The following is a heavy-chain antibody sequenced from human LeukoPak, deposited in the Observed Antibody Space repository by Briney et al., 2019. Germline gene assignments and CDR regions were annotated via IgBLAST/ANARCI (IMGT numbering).Heavy chain of an antibody. CDR2: IWYDGSNK. D-gene: IGHD5-24*01. CDR1: GFTFSSYG. Sequence: PGGSLRLSCAASGFTFSSYGMHWVRQAPGKGLEWVAVIWYDGSNKYYADSVKGRFTISRDNSKNTLYLQMNSLRAEDTAVYYCARFWGYGYNSKYGLDYWGQGTLVTVSS. V-gene: IGHV3-33*01. CDR3: ARFWGYGYNSKYGLDY. J-gene: IGHJ4*02.